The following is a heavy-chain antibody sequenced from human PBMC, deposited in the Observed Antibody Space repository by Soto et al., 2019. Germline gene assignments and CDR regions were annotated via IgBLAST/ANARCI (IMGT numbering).Heavy chain of an antibody. J-gene: IGHJ5*02. CDR1: GFTFNTYE. V-gene: IGHV3-48*03. CDR3: ERETYSGNPLGP. D-gene: IGHD4-4*01. Sequence: PGGSLRLSCATSGFTFNTYEMNWVRQAPGKGLEWVSYISRRHDTTYYADSVKGRFTISRDDAKSSLYLQMNSLRVEDTAVYYCERETYSGNPLGPWGQGTLVTVSS. CDR2: ISRRHDTT.